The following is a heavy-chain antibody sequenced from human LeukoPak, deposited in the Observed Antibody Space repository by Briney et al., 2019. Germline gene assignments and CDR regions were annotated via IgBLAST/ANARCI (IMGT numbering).Heavy chain of an antibody. CDR2: ISYDGSNK. V-gene: IGHV3-30*03. CDR1: GFTFTSYG. CDR3: ARDRGGNLF. Sequence: RSLRLSCAASGFTFTSYGMHWVRQAPGKGLEWVAVISYDGSNKYYADSVKGRFTISRDNSKNTLYLQMNSLRAEDTAVYYCARDRGGNLFWGQGTMVTVSS. J-gene: IGHJ3*01. D-gene: IGHD2/OR15-2a*01.